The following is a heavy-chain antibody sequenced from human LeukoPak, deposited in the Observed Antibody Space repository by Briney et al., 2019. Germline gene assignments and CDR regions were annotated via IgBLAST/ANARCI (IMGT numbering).Heavy chain of an antibody. Sequence: GGSLRLSCAASGFTFSSYAMSWVRQTPGKGLECVSAISGDGVSPYYADSVRGRFTISRDNSKNTLYLQMNSLRVEDTAVYFCARDPGAFPYFFDCWGQGTLVTVSS. CDR3: ARDPGAFPYFFDC. J-gene: IGHJ4*02. CDR1: GFTFSSYA. V-gene: IGHV3-23*01. D-gene: IGHD4/OR15-4a*01. CDR2: ISGDGVSP.